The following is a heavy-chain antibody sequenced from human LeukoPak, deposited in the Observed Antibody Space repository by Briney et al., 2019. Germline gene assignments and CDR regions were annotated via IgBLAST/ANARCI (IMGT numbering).Heavy chain of an antibody. CDR2: IGAYNGNT. J-gene: IGHJ4*02. CDR1: GYTFTSYG. CDR3: ARDGGGWFGELTRFDY. V-gene: IGHV1-18*01. D-gene: IGHD3-10*01. Sequence: ASVKVSCKASGYTFTSYGISWVRQAPGQGLEWMGWIGAYNGNTNYAQKLQGRVTMTTDTSTSTAYMELRSLRSDDTAVYYCARDGGGWFGELTRFDYWGQGTLVTVSS.